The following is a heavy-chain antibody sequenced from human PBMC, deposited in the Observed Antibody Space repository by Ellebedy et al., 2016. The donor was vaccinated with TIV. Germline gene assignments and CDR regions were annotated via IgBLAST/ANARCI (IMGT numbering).Heavy chain of an antibody. J-gene: IGHJ5*02. V-gene: IGHV4-34*08. CDR1: GETFSGYY. CDR2: INHSGST. CDR3: SSCYDWFDP. D-gene: IGHD2-2*01. Sequence: LETLSLTXAVYGETFSGYYWSWIRQPPGKGLEWIGEINHSGSTNYNPSLKSRVTISVDTSKNQFSLKLSSVTAADTAVYYCSSCYDWFDPWGQGTLVTVSS.